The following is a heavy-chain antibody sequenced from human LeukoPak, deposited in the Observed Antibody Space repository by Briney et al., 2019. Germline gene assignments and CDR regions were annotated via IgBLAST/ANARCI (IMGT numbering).Heavy chain of an antibody. D-gene: IGHD3-10*01. V-gene: IGHV3-23*01. CDR3: AKDGLWFGESQYYFDY. J-gene: IGHJ4*02. CDR2: ISGNGADT. CDR1: GFTFSSYA. Sequence: PGGSLRLSCAASGFTFSSYAMSWVRQAPGKGLEWVSTISGNGADTYYADSVKGRFTISRDNSKNTLYLHLHSLRAEDTAVYYCAKDGLWFGESQYYFDYWGQGTLVTVSS.